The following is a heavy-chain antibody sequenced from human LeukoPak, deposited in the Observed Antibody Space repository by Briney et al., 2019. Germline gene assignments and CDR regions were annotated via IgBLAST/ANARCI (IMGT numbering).Heavy chain of an antibody. CDR1: GGSFSGYY. D-gene: IGHD3-10*01. J-gene: IGHJ4*02. CDR3: ARLNMVRGVIKVFGY. Sequence: SETLSLTCAVYGGSFSGYYWSWIRQPPGKGLEWIGEINPSGSTNYNPSPKSRATISVDTSQNQFSLKLRSVAAADTAVYYCARLNMVRGVIKVFGYWGQGTLVTVSS. V-gene: IGHV4-34*01. CDR2: INPSGST.